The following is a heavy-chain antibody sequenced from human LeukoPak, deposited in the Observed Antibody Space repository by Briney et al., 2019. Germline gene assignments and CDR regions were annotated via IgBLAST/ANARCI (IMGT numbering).Heavy chain of an antibody. D-gene: IGHD5-18*01. J-gene: IGHJ3*02. Sequence: GGSLRLSCAASGFTFSSYGMHWVRQAPGKGLEWVAFIRYDGSNKYYADSVKGRFTISRDNSKNTLYLQMNSLRAEDTAVYYCAKPSSGYSYGKDAFDIWGQGTTVTVSS. CDR1: GFTFSSYG. CDR2: IRYDGSNK. V-gene: IGHV3-30*02. CDR3: AKPSSGYSYGKDAFDI.